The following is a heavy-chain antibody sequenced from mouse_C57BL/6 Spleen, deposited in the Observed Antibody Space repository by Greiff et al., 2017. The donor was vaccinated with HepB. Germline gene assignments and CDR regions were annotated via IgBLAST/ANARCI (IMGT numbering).Heavy chain of an antibody. CDR2: INPSTGGT. D-gene: IGHD2-2*01. J-gene: IGHJ4*01. V-gene: IGHV1-42*01. CDR3: ARSRRLEGYAMDY. CDR1: GYSFTGYY. Sequence: VQLQQSGPELVKPGASVKISCKASGYSFTGYYMNWVKQSPEKSLEWIGEINPSTGGTTYNQKFKAKATLTVDKSSSTAYMQLKSLTSEDSAVYYCARSRRLEGYAMDYWGQGTSVTVSS.